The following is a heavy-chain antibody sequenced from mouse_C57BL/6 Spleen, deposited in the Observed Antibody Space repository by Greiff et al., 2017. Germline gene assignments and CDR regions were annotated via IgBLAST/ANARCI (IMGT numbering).Heavy chain of an antibody. D-gene: IGHD2-4*01. V-gene: IGHV1-55*01. J-gene: IGHJ3*01. CDR3: ARRAIYYDYDWFAY. CDR1: GYTFTSYW. CDR2: IYPGSGST. Sequence: VQLQQPGAELVKPGASVKMSCKASGYTFTSYWITWVKQRPGQGLEWIGDIYPGSGSTNYNEKFKSKATLTVDTSSSTAYMQLSSLTSEDSAVYYCARRAIYYDYDWFAYWGQGTLVTVSA.